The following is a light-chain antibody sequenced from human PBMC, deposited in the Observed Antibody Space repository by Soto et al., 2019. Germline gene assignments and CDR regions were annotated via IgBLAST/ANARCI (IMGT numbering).Light chain of an antibody. Sequence: DIQMTQSPSALSASVGDRVTITCRASQGINNYLVWFQQKPGRVPKRLISGASRLQPGVPSSFSGSGFGTEFTLTISSLQPEDFANYYCLHHYTFPLAFGGGTKVAI. CDR2: GAS. V-gene: IGKV1-17*03. J-gene: IGKJ4*01. CDR1: QGINNY. CDR3: LHHYTFPLA.